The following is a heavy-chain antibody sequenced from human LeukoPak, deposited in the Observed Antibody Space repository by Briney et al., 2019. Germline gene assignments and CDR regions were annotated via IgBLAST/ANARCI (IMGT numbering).Heavy chain of an antibody. CDR1: GDSISSSSYS. CDR2: IYYSGST. Sequence: PSETLSLTCTVSGDSISSSSYSWGWIRQPPGKGLEWIGSIYYSGSTYYNSSLKSRVTISVDTSKNQFSLNLSSVTAADTAVYYCARSSFDYWGQGTLVTVSS. V-gene: IGHV4-39*01. J-gene: IGHJ4*02. CDR3: ARSSFDY.